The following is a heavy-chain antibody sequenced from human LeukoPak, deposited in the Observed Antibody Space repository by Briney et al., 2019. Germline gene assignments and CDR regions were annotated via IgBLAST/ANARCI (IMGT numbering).Heavy chain of an antibody. D-gene: IGHD3-10*01. V-gene: IGHV3-9*01. J-gene: IGHJ4*02. CDR2: ISWNSGSI. CDR3: AKDALWFGELSGYFDY. Sequence: GRSLRLSCAASGFTFDDYAMHWVRQAPGKGLEWVSGISWNSGSIGYADSVKGRFTISRDNSKNTLYLQMNSLRAEDTAVYYCAKDALWFGELSGYFDYWGQGTLVTVSS. CDR1: GFTFDDYA.